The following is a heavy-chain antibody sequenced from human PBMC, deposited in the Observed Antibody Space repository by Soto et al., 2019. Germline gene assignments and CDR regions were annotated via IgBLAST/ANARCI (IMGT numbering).Heavy chain of an antibody. Sequence: EVQLVESGGGLVKPGGSLRLSCAASGFIFSSYTMNWVRQAPGKGLEWVSSISASSTYIYYSDSLKGRFTISRGNAYTSLYLQMSSLRAEDTAEYYCERGWLRDPWMYWGQGTLVTVAS. CDR3: ERGWLRDPWMY. CDR2: ISASSTYI. D-gene: IGHD3-22*01. J-gene: IGHJ4*02. CDR1: GFIFSSYT. V-gene: IGHV3-21*06.